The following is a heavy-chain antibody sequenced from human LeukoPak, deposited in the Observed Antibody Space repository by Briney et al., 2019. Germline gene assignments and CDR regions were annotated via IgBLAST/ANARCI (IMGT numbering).Heavy chain of an antibody. D-gene: IGHD2-15*01. Sequence: GGSLRLSCAASGFTFSSYAMSWVRQAPGKGLEWVSAISGSGGSTYYADSVKGRFTISRDNSKNTLYLQMNSLRAEDTAVHYCAKVCSGGSCYLAFDIWGQGTMVTVSS. CDR2: ISGSGGST. CDR1: GFTFSSYA. J-gene: IGHJ3*02. CDR3: AKVCSGGSCYLAFDI. V-gene: IGHV3-23*01.